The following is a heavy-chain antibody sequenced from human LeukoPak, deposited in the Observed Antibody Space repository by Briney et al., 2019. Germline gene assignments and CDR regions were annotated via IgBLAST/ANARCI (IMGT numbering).Heavy chain of an antibody. V-gene: IGHV3-53*01. J-gene: IGHJ6*03. CDR2: IYSGGST. CDR3: ARVETARGIAAAGTYYYMDV. CDR1: GFTVSSNY. D-gene: IGHD6-13*01. Sequence: GGSLRLSCAASGFTVSSNYMSWVRQAPGKGLEWVSVIYSGGSTYYADSVKGRFTISRDNSKNTLYLQMNSLRAEDTAVYYCARVETARGIAAAGTYYYMDVWGKGTTVTVSS.